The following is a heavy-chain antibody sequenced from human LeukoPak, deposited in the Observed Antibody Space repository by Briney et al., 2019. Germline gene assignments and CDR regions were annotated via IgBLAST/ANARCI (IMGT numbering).Heavy chain of an antibody. J-gene: IGHJ3*02. CDR1: GYSINSGYY. Sequence: SETLSLTCTVSGYSINSGYYWGWIRPPPGKGLEWIGSIYHSGSTYYNQSLKSRVTISVDTSKNQFSLKLSSVTAADTAVYYCARAYWDYDFWSGYSNDAFDIWGQGTMVTVSS. V-gene: IGHV4-38-2*02. CDR3: ARAYWDYDFWSGYSNDAFDI. D-gene: IGHD3-3*01. CDR2: IYHSGST.